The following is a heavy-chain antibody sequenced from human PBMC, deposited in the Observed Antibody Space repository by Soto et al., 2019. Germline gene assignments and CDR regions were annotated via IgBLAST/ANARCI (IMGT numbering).Heavy chain of an antibody. V-gene: IGHV3-23*01. D-gene: IGHD6-19*01. J-gene: IGHJ4*02. CDR2: ISGSGGST. Sequence: EVQLLESGGGLVQPGGSLRLSCAASGFTFSSYAMSWVRQAPGKGLEWVSAISGSGGSTYYADSVKGRFTISRDNSKNTLYLQMNRMRAEATVVYCCAKDDIAVAGGEFFDSWGQGTLVTVSS. CDR3: AKDDIAVAGGEFFDS. CDR1: GFTFSSYA.